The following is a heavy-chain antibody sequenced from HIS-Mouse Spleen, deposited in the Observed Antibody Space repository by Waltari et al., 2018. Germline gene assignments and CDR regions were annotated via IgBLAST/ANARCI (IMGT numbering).Heavy chain of an antibody. Sequence: QVQLQESGPGLVKPSQTLSLTCTVSGGSISSGGYYWSWIRQHPGKGLEWIGYIYYSGRPYYNPSLNSRVTISLDTSKNQFSLKLSSVTAADTALYYCARSPYYDFWSGYSDNWFDPWGQGTLVTVSS. D-gene: IGHD3-3*01. V-gene: IGHV4-31*03. CDR3: ARSPYYDFWSGYSDNWFDP. CDR1: GGSISSGGYY. CDR2: IYYSGRP. J-gene: IGHJ5*02.